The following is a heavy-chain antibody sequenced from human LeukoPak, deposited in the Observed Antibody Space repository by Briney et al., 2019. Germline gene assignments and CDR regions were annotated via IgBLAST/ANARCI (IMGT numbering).Heavy chain of an antibody. V-gene: IGHV1-18*01. CDR2: ISAYNGNT. CDR3: ARDVTLDSSGDFDY. D-gene: IGHD6-19*01. J-gene: IGHJ4*02. CDR1: GYTFTSYG. Sequence: ASVKVSCKASGYTFTSYGISWVRQAPGQGLEWMGWISAYNGNTNYAQKLQGRVTMTTDTSTSTAYMELRSLRSDDTAVYYCARDVTLDSSGDFDYWGQGTLVTVSS.